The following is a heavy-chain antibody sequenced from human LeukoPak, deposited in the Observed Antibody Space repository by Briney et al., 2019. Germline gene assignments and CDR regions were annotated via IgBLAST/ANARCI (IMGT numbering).Heavy chain of an antibody. Sequence: SLRLSCAASGFTFSSYAMTWVRQAPGKGLEWVSGISWNSGNIVYADSVKGRFTISRDNAKNSLYLQMNSLRPEDTALYYCARDSGLSSGSGNSRLDYWGQGTLVTVSS. CDR1: GFTFSSYA. V-gene: IGHV3-9*01. J-gene: IGHJ4*02. CDR2: ISWNSGNI. CDR3: ARDSGLSSGSGNSRLDY. D-gene: IGHD3-10*01.